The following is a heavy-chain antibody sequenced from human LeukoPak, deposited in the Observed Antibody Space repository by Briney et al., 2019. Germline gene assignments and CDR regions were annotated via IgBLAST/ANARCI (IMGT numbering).Heavy chain of an antibody. Sequence: GASVKVSCKASGGTFSSYAISWVRQAPGQGLEWRGGIIPVFGTANYAQKFQGRVTITTDESTSTAYMELSSLRSEDTAVYYCARSGEMATITPQYYFDYWGQGTLVTVSS. CDR3: ARSGEMATITPQYYFDY. D-gene: IGHD5-24*01. CDR2: IIPVFGTA. V-gene: IGHV1-69*05. CDR1: GGTFSSYA. J-gene: IGHJ4*02.